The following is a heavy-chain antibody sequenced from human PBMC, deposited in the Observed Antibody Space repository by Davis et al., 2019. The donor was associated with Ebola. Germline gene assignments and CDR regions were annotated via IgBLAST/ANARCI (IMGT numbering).Heavy chain of an antibody. CDR2: INPNSGGT. V-gene: IGHV1-2*02. D-gene: IGHD6-13*01. J-gene: IGHJ3*02. CDR1: GYTFSGYN. Sequence: ASVKVSCKASGYTFSGYNIHWVRQAPGQGLEWMGWINPNSGGTNYAQKFQGRVTMTRDTSISTAYMELSRLSSDDTAVYYCARADAIAAAGIDWDAFDIWGQGTMVTVSS. CDR3: ARADAIAAAGIDWDAFDI.